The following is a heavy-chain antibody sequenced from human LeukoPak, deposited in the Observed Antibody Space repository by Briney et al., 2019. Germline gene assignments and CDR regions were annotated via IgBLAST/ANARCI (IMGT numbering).Heavy chain of an antibody. CDR3: ARGATGTTFYHRLDP. V-gene: IGHV1-69*05. D-gene: IGHD1-7*01. J-gene: IGHJ5*02. CDR1: GGTFGIYG. CDR2: IIPTYRTP. Sequence: SMKVSCKASGGTFGIYGMSWVRQAPGQGLEGMGGIIPTYRTPTYAERFQGRVTITTDDSTSTVYMELTSLRSDDTAVYYCARGATGTTFYHRLDPWGQGTLVTVSS.